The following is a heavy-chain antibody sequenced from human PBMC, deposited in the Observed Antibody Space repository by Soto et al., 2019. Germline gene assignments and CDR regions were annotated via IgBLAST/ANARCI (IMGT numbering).Heavy chain of an antibody. CDR1: GYTFTGYY. CDR2: INPNSGGT. Sequence: GASVKVSCKASGYTFTGYYMHWVRQAPGQGLESMGWINPNSGGTNYAQKFQGWVTMTRDTSISTAYMELSRLRSDDTAVYYCARACLPLVPAGGFDYWGQGTLVTVSS. V-gene: IGHV1-2*04. CDR3: ARACLPLVPAGGFDY. D-gene: IGHD2-2*01. J-gene: IGHJ4*02.